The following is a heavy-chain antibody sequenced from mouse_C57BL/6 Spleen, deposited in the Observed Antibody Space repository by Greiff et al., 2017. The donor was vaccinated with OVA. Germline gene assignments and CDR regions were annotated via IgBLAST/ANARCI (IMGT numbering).Heavy chain of an antibody. CDR3: ARVTTVVAPFDY. J-gene: IGHJ2*01. CDR2: INPNNGGT. V-gene: IGHV1-26*01. Sequence: SGYTFTDYYMNWVKQSHGKSLEWIGDINPNNGGTSYNQKFKGKATLTVDKSSSTAYMELRSLTSEDSAVYYCARVTTVVAPFDYWGKGTTLTVSS. D-gene: IGHD1-1*01. CDR1: GYTFTDYY.